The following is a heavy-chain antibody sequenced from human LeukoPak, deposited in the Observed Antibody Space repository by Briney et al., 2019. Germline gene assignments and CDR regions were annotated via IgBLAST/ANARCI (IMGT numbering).Heavy chain of an antibody. Sequence: GGSLRLSCAASGFTFSSYWMSWVRQAPGKGLEWVANIKQDGSEKSDVDSVKGRFTISRDNAKTSLYLHMNSLRAEDTAVYYCAHSSSWPSYYYYGMDVWGQGTTVTVSS. CDR1: GFTFSSYW. CDR2: IKQDGSEK. V-gene: IGHV3-7*05. CDR3: AHSSSWPSYYYYGMDV. J-gene: IGHJ6*02. D-gene: IGHD6-13*01.